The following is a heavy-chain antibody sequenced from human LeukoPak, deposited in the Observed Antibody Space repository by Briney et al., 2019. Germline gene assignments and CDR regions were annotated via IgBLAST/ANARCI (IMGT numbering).Heavy chain of an antibody. J-gene: IGHJ6*04. Sequence: PGGSLRLSCAASGFTFSSYAMSWVRQAPGKGLEWVSAISGSGGSTYYADSVKGRFTISRDNSKDTLYLQMNSLRAEDTAVYYCAKTLGRGRGMDVWGKGTTVTVSS. CDR1: GFTFSSYA. CDR2: ISGSGGST. D-gene: IGHD3-10*01. CDR3: AKTLGRGRGMDV. V-gene: IGHV3-23*01.